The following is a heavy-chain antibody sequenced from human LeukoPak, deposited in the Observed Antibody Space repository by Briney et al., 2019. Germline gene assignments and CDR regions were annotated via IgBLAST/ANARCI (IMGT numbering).Heavy chain of an antibody. V-gene: IGHV4-59*01. Sequence: SETLSLTCTVSGGSISSYYWSWIRQPPGKGLEWIGYIYYSGSTNYNPSLKSRVTISVDTSKNQFSLKLSSVTAADTAVYYCARSNRTYYDFWSGSYYYGMDVWGQGTTVTVSS. J-gene: IGHJ6*02. CDR3: ARSNRTYYDFWSGSYYYGMDV. D-gene: IGHD3-3*01. CDR2: IYYSGST. CDR1: GGSISSYY.